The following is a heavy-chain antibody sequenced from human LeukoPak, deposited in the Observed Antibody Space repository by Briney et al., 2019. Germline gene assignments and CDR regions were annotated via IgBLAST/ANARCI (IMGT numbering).Heavy chain of an antibody. V-gene: IGHV3-21*01. CDR1: GFTFNSYS. CDR2: ISSSSSYI. J-gene: IGHJ4*02. CDR3: ARGHYDVLAASYKWTPDY. Sequence: GSLRLSCAAPGFTFNSYSMNWVRQAPGKGLGWVSSISSSSSYIYYADSVKGRFTISRDNAKNPLSLQLNSLRVEDTAVYYCARGHYDVLAASYKWTPDYWGQGTLVTVSS. D-gene: IGHD3-9*01.